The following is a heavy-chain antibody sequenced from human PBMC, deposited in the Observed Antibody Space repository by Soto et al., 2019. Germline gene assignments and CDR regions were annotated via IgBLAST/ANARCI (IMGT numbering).Heavy chain of an antibody. Sequence: EVQLLESGGGLIQPGGSLRLSCAASGFTFSSYAMSWVRQAPGKGLEWVSAISTSGGSTFYADSVKGRFTISRDNSKNTLYLQMNSLRAEDTAVYYCARDYYDSFDYWGQGTLVTVSS. J-gene: IGHJ4*02. V-gene: IGHV3-23*01. D-gene: IGHD3-22*01. CDR2: ISTSGGST. CDR3: ARDYYDSFDY. CDR1: GFTFSSYA.